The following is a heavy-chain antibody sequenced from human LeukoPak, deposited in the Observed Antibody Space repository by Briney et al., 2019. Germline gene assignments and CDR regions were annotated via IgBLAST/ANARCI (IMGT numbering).Heavy chain of an antibody. CDR3: TADYHGISRGIAY. J-gene: IGHJ4*02. D-gene: IGHD3-10*01. CDR2: IRSKTDGETT. CDR1: GFTLTDAW. V-gene: IGHV3-15*01. Sequence: GSLRLSCIASGFTLTDAWMGWVPQAPGKGLEWIGRIRSKTDGETTEYTEPVKGRLTISRDDSKNTLYLQMNSLKAEDTALYYCTADYHGISRGIAYWGQGSLVTVSS.